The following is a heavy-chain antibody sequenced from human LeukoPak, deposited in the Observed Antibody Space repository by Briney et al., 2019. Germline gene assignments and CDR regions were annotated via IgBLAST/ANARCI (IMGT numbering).Heavy chain of an antibody. D-gene: IGHD3-16*01. V-gene: IGHV3-72*01. CDR1: GFTFSDHY. Sequence: PGGSLRLSCAASGFTFSDHYMDWVRQAPGKGLEWVGCTRNKANSYTTEYAASVKGRFTISRDDSKNSLYLQMNSLKTEDTAVYYCARVTLYGGDAFDIRGQGTMVTVSS. J-gene: IGHJ3*02. CDR3: ARVTLYGGDAFDI. CDR2: TRNKANSYTT.